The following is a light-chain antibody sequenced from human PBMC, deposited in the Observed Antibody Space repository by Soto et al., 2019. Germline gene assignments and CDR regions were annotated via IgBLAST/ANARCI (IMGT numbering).Light chain of an antibody. CDR1: QSVSSSY. V-gene: IGKV3-20*01. CDR3: QQYGSSPGT. Sequence: EIVWTQSPGTLSLSPGERATLSCRASQSVSSSYLAWYQQNPGQAPRLLIYGASSRATGIPDRFSGSGSGTDFTLTISRLEPEDFAVYYCQQYGSSPGTFGQGTKVEIK. J-gene: IGKJ1*01. CDR2: GAS.